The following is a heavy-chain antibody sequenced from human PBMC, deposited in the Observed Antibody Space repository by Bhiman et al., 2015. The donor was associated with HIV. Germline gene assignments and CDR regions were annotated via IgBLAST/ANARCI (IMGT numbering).Heavy chain of an antibody. D-gene: IGHD3-10*01. CDR3: ATTFGPSPGWQARSPLYYYYGMDV. J-gene: IGHJ6*02. V-gene: IGHV3-43D*03. CDR2: ISWDGGRT. CDR1: GFTFDDYA. Sequence: EVQLVESGGVVVQPGGSLRLSCAASGFTFDDYAMHWVRQAPGKGLEWVSLISWDGGRTYYADSVKGRFTISRDNRKKYLYLQMNSLRAEDTALYFCATTFGPSPGWQARSPLYYYYGMDVWGQGTTVTVSS.